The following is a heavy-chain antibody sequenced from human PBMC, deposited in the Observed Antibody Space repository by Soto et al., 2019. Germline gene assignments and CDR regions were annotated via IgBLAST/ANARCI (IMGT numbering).Heavy chain of an antibody. CDR2: IYYSGST. V-gene: IGHV4-30-4*01. J-gene: IGHJ4*02. CDR1: GGSISSDDYY. D-gene: IGHD4-17*01. Sequence: QVQLQESGPGLVKPSQTLSLTCTVSGGSISSDDYYWSWIRQPPGKGLEWIGYIYYSGSTYYNPSLTSRVTISVDTSKNQFSLKLSSVTAADTAVYYCARTTVSPPPFDYWGQGTLVTVSS. CDR3: ARTTVSPPPFDY.